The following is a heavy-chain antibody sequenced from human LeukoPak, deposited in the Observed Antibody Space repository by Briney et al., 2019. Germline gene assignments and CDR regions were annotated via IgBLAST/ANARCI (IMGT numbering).Heavy chain of an antibody. CDR2: IIPIFGTA. Sequence: ASVKVSCKASGGTFSGYAISWVRQAPGQGLEWMGGIIPIFGTASYAQKFQGRVTITADESTSTAYMELSSLRSEDTAVYYCASEGDSSGYGAFDIWGQGTMVTVSS. D-gene: IGHD3-22*01. CDR3: ASEGDSSGYGAFDI. J-gene: IGHJ3*02. V-gene: IGHV1-69*13. CDR1: GGTFSGYA.